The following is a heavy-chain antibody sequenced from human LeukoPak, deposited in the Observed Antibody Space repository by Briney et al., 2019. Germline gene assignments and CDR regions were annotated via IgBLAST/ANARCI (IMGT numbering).Heavy chain of an antibody. D-gene: IGHD6-19*01. V-gene: IGHV3-53*04. CDR1: GFSVSSNY. J-gene: IGHJ4*02. CDR3: ARVGVGTVAGNYFDD. CDR2: IYGGGGT. Sequence: GGSLRLSCAASGFSVSSNYMTWVRQAPGKGLEWVSLIYGGGGTFYADSVKGRFTISRHNFENTLYLQMNNLRAEDTAVYYCARVGVGTVAGNYFDDWGQGTLVTVSS.